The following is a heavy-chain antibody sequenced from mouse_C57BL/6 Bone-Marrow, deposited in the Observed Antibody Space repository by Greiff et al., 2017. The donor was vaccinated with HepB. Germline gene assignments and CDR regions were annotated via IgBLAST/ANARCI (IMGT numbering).Heavy chain of an antibody. CDR1: GFTFSDYG. CDR2: ISSGSSTI. Sequence: DVMLVESGGGLVKPGGSLKLSCAASGFTFSDYGMHWVRQAPEKGLEWVAYISSGSSTIYYADTVKGRFTISRDNAKNTLFLQMTSLRSEDTAMYYCARPLTGEYYFDYWGRGTTLTVSS. D-gene: IGHD4-1*01. J-gene: IGHJ2*01. V-gene: IGHV5-17*01. CDR3: ARPLTGEYYFDY.